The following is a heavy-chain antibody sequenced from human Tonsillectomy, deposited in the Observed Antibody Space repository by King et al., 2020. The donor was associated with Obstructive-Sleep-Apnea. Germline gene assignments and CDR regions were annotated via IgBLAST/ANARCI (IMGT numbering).Heavy chain of an antibody. J-gene: IGHJ4*02. Sequence: LQLQESGPGLVKPSETLSLTCTVSGDSISSSTYYWGWIRQPPGKGLEWIGTFYYSWSTHDNPSLKSRVTISVDMSKNQFSVKLSSVTAADTALYYCARGYSGYEYFDNWGQGTLVTVSS. CDR2: FYYSWST. D-gene: IGHD5-12*01. CDR1: GDSISSSTYY. CDR3: ARGYSGYEYFDN. V-gene: IGHV4-39*07.